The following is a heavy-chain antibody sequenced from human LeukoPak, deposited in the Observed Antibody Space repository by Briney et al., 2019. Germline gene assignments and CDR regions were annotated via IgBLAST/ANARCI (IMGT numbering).Heavy chain of an antibody. CDR1: GFTVSSNY. Sequence: GGSLRLSCAASGFTVSSNYMSWVRQAPGEGLEWVSVIYSGGSTYYADSVKGRFTISRDNSKNTLYLQMNSLRAEDTAVYYCARATYYYDSSGYYVFYFDNWGQGTLVTVSS. V-gene: IGHV3-53*01. J-gene: IGHJ4*02. CDR3: ARATYYYDSSGYYVFYFDN. CDR2: IYSGGST. D-gene: IGHD3-22*01.